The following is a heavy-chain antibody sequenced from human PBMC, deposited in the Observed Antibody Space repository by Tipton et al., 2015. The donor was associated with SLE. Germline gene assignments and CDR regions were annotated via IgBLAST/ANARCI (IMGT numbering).Heavy chain of an antibody. D-gene: IGHD3-10*01. Sequence: TLSLTCTVSGGSISSYYWSWIRQPPGKGLEWIGYIYYSGSTNYNPSLKSRVTIPVDTSKNQFSLKLSSVTAADTAVYYCARVGSGVDYWGQGTLVTVSS. J-gene: IGHJ4*02. CDR2: IYYSGST. V-gene: IGHV4-59*01. CDR1: GGSISSYY. CDR3: ARVGSGVDY.